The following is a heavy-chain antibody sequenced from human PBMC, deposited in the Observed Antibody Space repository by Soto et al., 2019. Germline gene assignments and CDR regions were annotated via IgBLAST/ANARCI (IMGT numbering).Heavy chain of an antibody. Sequence: GGSLRLSCAASGFTFDDYAMHWVRQAPGKGLEWVSGISWNSGSIGYADSVKGRFTISRDNAKNSLYLQMNSLRAEDTALYYCAKDILYSYCTNGVCYFDYWGQGTLVTVSS. CDR3: AKDILYSYCTNGVCYFDY. J-gene: IGHJ4*02. CDR1: GFTFDDYA. V-gene: IGHV3-9*01. CDR2: ISWNSGSI. D-gene: IGHD2-8*01.